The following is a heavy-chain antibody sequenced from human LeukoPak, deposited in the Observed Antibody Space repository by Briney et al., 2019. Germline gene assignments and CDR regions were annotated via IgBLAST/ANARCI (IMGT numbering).Heavy chain of an antibody. J-gene: IGHJ6*02. CDR2: VSPSGSST. CDR3: ARVAAAGIFYYYYGMDV. D-gene: IGHD6-13*01. CDR1: EFTFSSFS. Sequence: PGGSLRLSCAASEFTFSSFSMNWVRQAPGKGLEWVSTVSPSGSSTYYSDSVRGRFTISRDNSKNTLYLQMNSLRAEDTAVYYCARVAAAGIFYYYYGMDVWGQGTTVTVSS. V-gene: IGHV3-23*01.